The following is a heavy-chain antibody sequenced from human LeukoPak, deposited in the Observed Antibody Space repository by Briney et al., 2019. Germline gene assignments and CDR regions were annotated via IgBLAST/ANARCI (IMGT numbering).Heavy chain of an antibody. V-gene: IGHV1-69*04. D-gene: IGHD5-18*01. CDR3: ARLLVDTANKFAEHYFDY. CDR2: IIPIFGIA. J-gene: IGHJ4*02. Sequence: SVKVSCKASGGTFSSYAISWVRQAPGQGLEWMGRIIPIFGIANYAQKFQGRVTITADKSTSTAYMELSSLRSEDTAVYYCARLLVDTANKFAEHYFDYWGQGTLDTVSS. CDR1: GGTFSSYA.